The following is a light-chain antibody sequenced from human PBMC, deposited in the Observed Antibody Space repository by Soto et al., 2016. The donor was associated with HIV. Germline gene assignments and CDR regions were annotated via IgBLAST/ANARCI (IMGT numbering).Light chain of an antibody. CDR1: QSLNRW. CDR3: QQYNSFPWT. J-gene: IGKJ1*01. V-gene: IGKV1-5*03. Sequence: DIQMTQSPSTLSASVGDRATITCRASQSLNRWLAWYQQKPGKVPKLLIYQVSTLERGVSSRFSGTGSGTEFTLSISSLQPDDFATYYCQQYNSFPWTFGQGTKVEIK. CDR2: QVS.